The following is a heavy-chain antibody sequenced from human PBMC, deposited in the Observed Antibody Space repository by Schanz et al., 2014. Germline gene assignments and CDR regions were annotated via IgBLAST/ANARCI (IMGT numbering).Heavy chain of an antibody. CDR2: IIPVLNIA. CDR1: GYTFVSYS. J-gene: IGHJ4*02. CDR3: ARGRGFYDY. V-gene: IGHV1-69*09. Sequence: QVQLVQSGAEVKKPGASVKVSCKASGYTFVSYSMHWVRQAPGQGLEWMGMIIPVLNIATYAQRFQGRVSITADTSTNTAYMELSSLTSEDTAVHYCARGRGFYDYWGQGTLXTVSS. D-gene: IGHD3-10*01.